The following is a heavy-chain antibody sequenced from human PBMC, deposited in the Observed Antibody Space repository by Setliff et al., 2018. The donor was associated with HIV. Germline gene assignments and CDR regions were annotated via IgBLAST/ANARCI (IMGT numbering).Heavy chain of an antibody. CDR1: GYTLRRHG. Sequence: ASVKVSCKASGYTLRRHGISWVRQAPGQGLEWMGWISAYNGNTNYAQKFQGRVTITRNTFASTAYMELSSLRSEDTAVYYCARSLERQWLVPYYMDVWGKGTTVTVSS. D-gene: IGHD6-19*01. CDR3: ARSLERQWLVPYYMDV. J-gene: IGHJ6*03. CDR2: ISAYNGNT. V-gene: IGHV1-18*01.